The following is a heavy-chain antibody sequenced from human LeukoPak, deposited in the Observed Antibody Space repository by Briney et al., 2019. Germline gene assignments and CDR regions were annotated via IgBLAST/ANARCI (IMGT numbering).Heavy chain of an antibody. D-gene: IGHD1-14*01. Sequence: SETLSLTCAVYGGSFSGYYWSWIRQPPGKGLEWIGEINHSGSTNYNPSLKSRVTMSVDTSKSQISLKLTSVTAADTAVYYCARGGNRLDYWGQGTLVTVSS. J-gene: IGHJ4*02. CDR3: ARGGNRLDY. CDR2: INHSGST. V-gene: IGHV4-34*01. CDR1: GGSFSGYY.